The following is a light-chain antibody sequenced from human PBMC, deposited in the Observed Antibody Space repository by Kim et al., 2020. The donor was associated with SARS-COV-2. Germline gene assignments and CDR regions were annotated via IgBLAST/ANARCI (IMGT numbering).Light chain of an antibody. J-gene: IGLJ1*01. V-gene: IGLV2-14*03. CDR1: SSDVGGYNF. CDR3: SSYTSSHTFV. Sequence: QSALTQPASVSGSPGQSITISCIGTSSDVGGYNFVSWYQHHPGKAPKFLIYDVTERPSGVSNRFSGSKSGNTASLTISGLQAEDEADYYCSSYTSSHTFVFGTGTKVTVL. CDR2: DVT.